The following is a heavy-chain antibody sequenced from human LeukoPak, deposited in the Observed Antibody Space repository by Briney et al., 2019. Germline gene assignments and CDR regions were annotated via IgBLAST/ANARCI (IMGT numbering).Heavy chain of an antibody. CDR3: ARELGYYDSSGYFRAPYYFDY. J-gene: IGHJ4*02. Sequence: PGGSLRLSCAASGFTFSDHYMDWVRQAPGKGLEWVGRIRKKGNSYITEYAASVKGRFTISRDDSKSSLYLQMSSLKTEDTAVYYCARELGYYDSSGYFRAPYYFDYWGQGALVTVSS. V-gene: IGHV3-72*01. D-gene: IGHD3-22*01. CDR2: IRKKGNSYIT. CDR1: GFTFSDHY.